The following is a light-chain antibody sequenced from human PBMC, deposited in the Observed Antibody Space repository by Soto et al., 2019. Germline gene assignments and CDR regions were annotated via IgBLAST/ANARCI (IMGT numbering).Light chain of an antibody. CDR1: QSVSNY. CDR2: DAS. Sequence: EIVLTQSPATLSLSPGEIATLSCRASQSVSNYLAWYQQKPGQAPRLLIYDASNRATGIPARFSGSGSGTDFTLTISSLEPEDFAVYYCQQRSNWPPITFGQGTRLEIK. V-gene: IGKV3-11*01. J-gene: IGKJ5*01. CDR3: QQRSNWPPIT.